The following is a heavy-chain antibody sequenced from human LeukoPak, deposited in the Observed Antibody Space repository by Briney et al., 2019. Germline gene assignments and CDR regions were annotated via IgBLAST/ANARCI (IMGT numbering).Heavy chain of an antibody. J-gene: IGHJ4*02. CDR2: ISSSGNTT. CDR3: ARDGGSAWFLDY. Sequence: GGSLRLSCAASGFTFGSYAMSWIRQAPGKGQEWVSYISSSGNTTYNADSVKGRFSITRDNAKNSLYLQMNSLRAEDTAVYYCARDGGSAWFLDYWGQGTLVTVSS. CDR1: GFTFGSYA. V-gene: IGHV3-11*04. D-gene: IGHD6-19*01.